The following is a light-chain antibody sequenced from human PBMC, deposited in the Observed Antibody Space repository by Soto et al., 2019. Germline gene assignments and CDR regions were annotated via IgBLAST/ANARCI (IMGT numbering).Light chain of an antibody. V-gene: IGKV3D-15*01. CDR2: GAS. CDR3: QQYYNWRYT. Sequence: EIVMTQSPGTLSVSPGERATPSCRASQSISSNLAWYQQKPGQAPRLLIYGASTRATGIPARFSGSGSGTEFTLTISSLQSEDFAVYYCQQYYNWRYTFGQGTKLEIK. CDR1: QSISSN. J-gene: IGKJ2*01.